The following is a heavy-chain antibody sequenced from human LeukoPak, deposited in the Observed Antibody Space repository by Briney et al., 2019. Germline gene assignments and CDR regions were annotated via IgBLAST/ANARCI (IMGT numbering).Heavy chain of an antibody. Sequence: GGSLRLSCTASGFTFSSYWMHWVRQAPGKGLVWVSRINSDGSSTTYADSVKGRFTISRDNAKNSLYLQMNSLRAEDTAVYYCARVMLVEDAFDIWGQGTMVTVSS. CDR2: INSDGSST. D-gene: IGHD3-22*01. CDR1: GFTFSSYW. CDR3: ARVMLVEDAFDI. J-gene: IGHJ3*02. V-gene: IGHV3-74*03.